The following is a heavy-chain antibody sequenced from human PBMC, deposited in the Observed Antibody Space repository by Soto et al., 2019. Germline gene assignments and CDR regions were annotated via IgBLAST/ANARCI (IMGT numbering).Heavy chain of an antibody. CDR1: GFSFSRYG. J-gene: IGHJ4*02. Sequence: GSLMLSCEASGFSFSRYGMQWVLQAPGNGLEWVAVISDDGTFKDYADSVKGRFTISRDNSDNTLFLQMNSLGPNDTAVYYCAKDYGPKAPYPSSNTHTDFWGQGTRVTVSS. CDR2: ISDDGTFK. CDR3: AKDYGPKAPYPSSNTHTDF. D-gene: IGHD4-17*01. V-gene: IGHV3-30*18.